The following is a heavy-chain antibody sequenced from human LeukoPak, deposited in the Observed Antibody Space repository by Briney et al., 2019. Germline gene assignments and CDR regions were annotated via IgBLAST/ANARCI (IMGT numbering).Heavy chain of an antibody. Sequence: GGSLRLSCAASGFTVSSNCMSWVRQAPGKGLEWVSVIYSGGSTYYADSVKGRFTISRGNSKNTLYLQMNSLRAEDTAVYYCARVARYCSSTSCPDYWGQGTLVTVSS. CDR1: GFTVSSNC. D-gene: IGHD2-2*01. CDR3: ARVARYCSSTSCPDY. J-gene: IGHJ4*02. CDR2: IYSGGST. V-gene: IGHV3-66*01.